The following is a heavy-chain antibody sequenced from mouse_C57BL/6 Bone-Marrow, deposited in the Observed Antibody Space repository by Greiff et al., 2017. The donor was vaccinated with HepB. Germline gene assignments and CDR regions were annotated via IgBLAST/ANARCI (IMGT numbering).Heavy chain of an antibody. Sequence: VQLQQSGPVLVKPGASVKMSCKASGYTFTDYYMNWVKQSHGKSLEWIGVINPYNGGTSYNKKFKGKATLTVDKSSSTAYMELNSLTSEDSAVYYCARSRFYYGNSLFAYWGQGTLVTVSA. CDR2: INPYNGGT. D-gene: IGHD2-1*01. V-gene: IGHV1-19*01. CDR1: GYTFTDYY. CDR3: ARSRFYYGNSLFAY. J-gene: IGHJ3*01.